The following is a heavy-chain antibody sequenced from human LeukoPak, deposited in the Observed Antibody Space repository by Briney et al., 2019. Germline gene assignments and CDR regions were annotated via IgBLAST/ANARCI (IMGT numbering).Heavy chain of an antibody. CDR2: IYSGGSHT. J-gene: IGHJ6*02. D-gene: IGHD4-23*01. V-gene: IGHV5-51*01. Sequence: GGSLKISCKSSGYSFTTYWIGWVRQMPGKGLEWMGIIYSGGSHTKYSTSCEGRVTISADNSISTAYLQWSSPKASDTAMYYCATGGNYDSYYYYGMDVWGQGTTVTVSS. CDR3: ATGGNYDSYYYYGMDV. CDR1: GYSFTTYW.